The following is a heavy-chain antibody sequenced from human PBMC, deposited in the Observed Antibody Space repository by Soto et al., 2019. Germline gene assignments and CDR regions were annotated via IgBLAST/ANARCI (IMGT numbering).Heavy chain of an antibody. CDR2: IFGDGDE. J-gene: IGHJ3*01. CDR3: VHGSYTRGQYEAFDV. V-gene: IGHV2-5*02. Sequence: QITLKESGPAVVKPTQTLTLTCTFSGFSLSTGGVLVGWVRQPPGEALEWLALIFGDGDERYSSSLTHRLTSAKDSSANHVVLRLANVDLVDSGTYYCVHGSYTRGQYEAFDVWGQGTLVTVSS. D-gene: IGHD6-19*01. CDR1: GFSLSTGGVL.